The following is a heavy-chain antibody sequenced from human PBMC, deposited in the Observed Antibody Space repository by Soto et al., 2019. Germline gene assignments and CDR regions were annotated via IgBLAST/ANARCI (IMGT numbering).Heavy chain of an antibody. D-gene: IGHD3-10*01. CDR1: GFTVSNNY. V-gene: IGHV3-53*01. CDR2: IYSGGYT. Sequence: EVQLVESGGGLIQPGGSLRLSCAVSGFTVSNNYMSWVRQAPGKGLEGVSVIYSGGYTAYGDSVKGRFTISRDNSKNTIILLRNSLGAHARAGYTWAGRPGGGGYGGQGTLVTVSS. CDR3: AGRPGGGGY. J-gene: IGHJ4*02.